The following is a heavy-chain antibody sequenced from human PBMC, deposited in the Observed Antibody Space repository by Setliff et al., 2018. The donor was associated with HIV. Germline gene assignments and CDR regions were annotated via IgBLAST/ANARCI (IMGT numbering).Heavy chain of an antibody. CDR1: GFTFSNYV. J-gene: IGHJ4*02. D-gene: IGHD3-9*01. Sequence: PGGSLRLSCKATGFTFSNYVINWARQAPGKGLEWISGISGSGVNSYYADSVKGRFTISRDNSKNTVYLQMNSLRAEDTAVYYCAKTSDTGYLFCSDYWCQGTLVTVSS. CDR2: ISGSGVNS. CDR3: AKTSDTGYLFCSDY. V-gene: IGHV3-23*01.